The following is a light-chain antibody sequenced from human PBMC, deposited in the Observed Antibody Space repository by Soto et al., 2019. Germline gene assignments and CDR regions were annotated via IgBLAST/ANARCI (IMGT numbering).Light chain of an antibody. J-gene: IGKJ4*01. Sequence: EIVLTQSPATLSLSPGERATLSCRASQSVSNYLAWYQQKPGQAPRLLIYDASNRATGIPARFSGSGSGTDSTLTISSLEPEVFAVYYCQQRSNWPLLIFGGGTKVEIK. CDR2: DAS. V-gene: IGKV3-11*01. CDR3: QQRSNWPLLI. CDR1: QSVSNY.